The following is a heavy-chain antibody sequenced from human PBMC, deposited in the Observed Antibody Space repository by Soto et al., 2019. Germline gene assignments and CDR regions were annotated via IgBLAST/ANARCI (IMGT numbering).Heavy chain of an antibody. CDR2: ISSSSSYI. V-gene: IGHV3-21*03. CDR3: ARESLGLWF. Sequence: CVSLRLSGASAGGASSNDRKSLVRQAPGKGVEWVSSISSSSSYIYYADSVKGRFTISRDNAKISLDLQVNSLSAEDTAVYYCARESLGLWFGGQGTLVTVSS. J-gene: IGHJ4*02. D-gene: IGHD3-10*01. CDR1: GGASSNDR.